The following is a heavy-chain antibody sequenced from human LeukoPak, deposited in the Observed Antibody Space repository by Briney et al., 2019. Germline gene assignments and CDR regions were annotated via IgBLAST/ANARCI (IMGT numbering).Heavy chain of an antibody. CDR2: IKQDGSEK. CDR1: GFTFSSYW. CDR3: ARDYCSGGSCYPLGY. D-gene: IGHD2-15*01. V-gene: IGHV3-7*01. Sequence: PGGSLRLSCAASGFTFSSYWMSWVRQAPGKGLEWVANIKQDGSEKYYVDSVKGRFTISRDNAKNSLYLQMNSLRAEDTAVYYCARDYCSGGSCYPLGYWGQGTLVTVSS. J-gene: IGHJ4*02.